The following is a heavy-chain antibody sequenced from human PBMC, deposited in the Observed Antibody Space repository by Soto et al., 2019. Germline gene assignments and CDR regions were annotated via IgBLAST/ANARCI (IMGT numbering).Heavy chain of an antibody. CDR3: VGGQYYFDY. CDR2: ISYDGSDK. D-gene: IGHD3-10*01. Sequence: QVKLVESGGGVVQPGRSLRLSCAASGFPFTSYGMHWVREGPDKGLEWVAVISYDGSDKYYADSVKGRFTISRDNSKNTLYLQINSLRPEDTALYYCVGGQYYFDYRGQGTLVIVSS. V-gene: IGHV3-30*03. CDR1: GFPFTSYG. J-gene: IGHJ4*02.